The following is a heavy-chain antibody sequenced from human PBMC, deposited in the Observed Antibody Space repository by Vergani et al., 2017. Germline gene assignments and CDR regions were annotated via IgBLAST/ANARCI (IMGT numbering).Heavy chain of an antibody. V-gene: IGHV3-74*03. CDR1: GFSFNSYW. Sequence: DVHLAESGGGFFQPGGSLRLSCSASGFSFNSYWMHWVRQVPGKGLLWVSRIKSDGSITAYADSVKGRFTISRDNAKNTLYLQMNSLRVEDTGVYYCARARCIESCYMSNWLDSWGHGTMVTVSS. J-gene: IGHJ5*01. CDR2: IKSDGSIT. CDR3: ARARCIESCYMSNWLDS. D-gene: IGHD3-16*02.